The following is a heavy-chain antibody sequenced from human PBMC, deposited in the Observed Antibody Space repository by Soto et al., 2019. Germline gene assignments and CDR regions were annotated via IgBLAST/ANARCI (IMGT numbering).Heavy chain of an antibody. CDR1: GYTLTADY. D-gene: IGHD3-10*02. Sequence: ASVKVSCKASGYTLTADYIHWVRPAPGQGREWMGIVNPGDGSTRYAQMFQDRVTMMRDTSTSTIYMELSSLRSEDTAVYYCARSDVQSQPLDYWGQGTLVPVSS. CDR3: ARSDVQSQPLDY. CDR2: VNPGDGST. V-gene: IGHV1-46*01. J-gene: IGHJ4*02.